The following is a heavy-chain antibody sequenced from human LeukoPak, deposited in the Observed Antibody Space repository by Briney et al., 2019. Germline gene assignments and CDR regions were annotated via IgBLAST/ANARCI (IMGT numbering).Heavy chain of an antibody. CDR1: GGSISSSSYY. D-gene: IGHD4-11*01. CDR2: IYYSGST. J-gene: IGHJ6*02. CDR3: ARERITVTSQGMDV. Sequence: SETLSLTCTVSGGSISSSSYYWGWIRQPPGKGLEWIGSIYYSGSTYYNPSLKSRVTISVDTSKNQFSLKLSSVTAADTAVYYCARERITVTSQGMDVWGQGTTVTASS. V-gene: IGHV4-39*02.